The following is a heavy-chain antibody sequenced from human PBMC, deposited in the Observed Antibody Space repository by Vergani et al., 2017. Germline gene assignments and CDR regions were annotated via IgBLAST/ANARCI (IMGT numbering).Heavy chain of an antibody. CDR2: IIPIFGTA. CDR3: AREGRKYSCGCYYCYYIDV. J-gene: IGHJ6*03. CDR1: GGTFSSYA. Sequence: QVQLVQSGAEVKKPGSSVKVSCKASGGTFSSYAISWVRQAPGQGLEWMGRIIPIFGTANYAQKFQGGVTITADKSTSTAYMEMSSLRSEDTAVYYCAREGRKYSCGCYYCYYIDVWGKGTTVTVS. V-gene: IGHV1-69*14. D-gene: IGHD5-18*01.